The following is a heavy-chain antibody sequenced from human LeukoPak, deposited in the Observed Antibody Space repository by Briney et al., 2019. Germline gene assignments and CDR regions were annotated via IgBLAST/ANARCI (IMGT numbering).Heavy chain of an antibody. V-gene: IGHV3-7*01. CDR3: ARDRGYNSLDY. CDR2: IKEDGSVE. D-gene: IGHD6-19*01. J-gene: IGHJ4*02. CDR1: GFTFSNSW. Sequence: GGSLRLSCAASGFTFSNSWITWVRQAPGKGLEWVANIKEDGSVENYVDSVRGRFTTSRDNAKNSVYLQMTSLRVEDTAVYYCARDRGYNSLDYWGQGTLVTVPS.